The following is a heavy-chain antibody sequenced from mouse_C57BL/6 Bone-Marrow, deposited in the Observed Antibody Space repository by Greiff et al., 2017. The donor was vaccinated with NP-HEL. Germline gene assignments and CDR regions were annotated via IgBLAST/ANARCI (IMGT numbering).Heavy chain of an antibody. Sequence: QVQLQQPGAELVKPGASVKLSCKASGYTFTSYWMHWVKQRPGQGLEWIGMIHPNSGSTNYNEKFKSKATLTVDTSSSTAYMQLSSLTSEDSAVYYCAREGACGKDYWGQGTTLTVSS. D-gene: IGHD1-1*02. CDR2: IHPNSGST. J-gene: IGHJ2*01. CDR3: AREGACGKDY. V-gene: IGHV1-64*01. CDR1: GYTFTSYW.